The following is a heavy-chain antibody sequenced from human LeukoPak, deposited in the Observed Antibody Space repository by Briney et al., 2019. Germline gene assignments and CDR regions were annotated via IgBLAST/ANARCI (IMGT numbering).Heavy chain of an antibody. J-gene: IGHJ6*03. V-gene: IGHV4-34*01. CDR2: INHSGST. CDR1: GGSFSGYY. CDR3: ARGRVTMVRGAHGTQGYYMDV. D-gene: IGHD3-10*01. Sequence: PSETLSLTCAVYGGSFSGYYWSWIRQSPGKRLEWIGEINHSGSTKYNPSLKGRVTISVDTSKNQFSLKLNSVTAADTAVYYCARGRVTMVRGAHGTQGYYMDVWGKGTTVTVSS.